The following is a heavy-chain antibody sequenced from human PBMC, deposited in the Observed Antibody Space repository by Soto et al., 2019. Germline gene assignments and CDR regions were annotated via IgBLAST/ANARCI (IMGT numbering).Heavy chain of an antibody. V-gene: IGHV5-10-1*01. CDR3: ARQIYDSDTGPNFQYYFDS. J-gene: IGHJ4*02. Sequence: GESLKLSCKVSGYSFARYWITWVRQKPGKGLEWMGRIDPSDSQTYYSPSFRGHVTISATKSITTVFLQWSSLRASDTAMYYCARQIYDSDTGPNFQYYFDSWGQGTPVTVSS. CDR2: IDPSDSQT. CDR1: GYSFARYW. D-gene: IGHD3-22*01.